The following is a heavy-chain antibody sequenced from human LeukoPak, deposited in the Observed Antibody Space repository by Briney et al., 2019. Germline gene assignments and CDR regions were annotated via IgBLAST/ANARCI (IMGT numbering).Heavy chain of an antibody. Sequence: ASVKVSCKASGYTFTSYGISWVRQAPGQGLEWMGWISAYNGNTNYAQKLQGRVTMTTDTSTSTAYMELRSLRSDDTAVYYCARRGEYCGSTSCYGLKAFDIWGQGTMVTVSS. CDR1: GYTFTSYG. J-gene: IGHJ3*02. D-gene: IGHD2-2*01. CDR2: ISAYNGNT. CDR3: ARRGEYCGSTSCYGLKAFDI. V-gene: IGHV1-18*04.